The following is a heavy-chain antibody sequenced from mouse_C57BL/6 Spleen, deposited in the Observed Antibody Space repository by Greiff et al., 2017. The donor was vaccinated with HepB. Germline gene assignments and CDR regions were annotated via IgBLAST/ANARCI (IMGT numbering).Heavy chain of an antibody. CDR1: GYTFTDYY. CDR2: INPYNGGT. V-gene: IGHV1-19*01. D-gene: IGHD1-1*01. Sequence: EVQLQQSGPVLVKPGASVKMSCKASGYTFTDYYMNWVKQSHGKSLEWIGVINPYNGGTSYNQKFKGKATLTVDKSSSTAYMELNSLTSEDSAVYYCASDDGSSYFDYWGQGTTLTVSS. J-gene: IGHJ2*01. CDR3: ASDDGSSYFDY.